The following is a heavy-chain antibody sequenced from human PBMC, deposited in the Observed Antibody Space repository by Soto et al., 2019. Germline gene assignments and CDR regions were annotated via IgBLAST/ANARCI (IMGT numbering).Heavy chain of an antibody. D-gene: IGHD3-10*01. CDR2: IYPGDSDT. Sequence: GESLKISCQGSAYTFTSWIGWVRQMPGKGLELMGIIYPGDSDTRYSPSFQGQVTISADKSISTAYLQWSSLKASDTAMYYCARRGGTGWFDPWGQGTLVTVSS. CDR3: ARRGGTGWFDP. V-gene: IGHV5-51*01. J-gene: IGHJ5*02. CDR1: AYTFTSW.